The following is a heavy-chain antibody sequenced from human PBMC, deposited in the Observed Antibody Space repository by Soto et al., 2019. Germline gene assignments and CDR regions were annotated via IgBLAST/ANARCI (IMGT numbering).Heavy chain of an antibody. Sequence: QVQLVQSGAEVKKPGSSVKVSCKASGGTFSSYSTNWVRQAPGQGLEWMGEIIPIFGTAKYAQKFQGRATITADACTCTAYVELSRLRSADTAGYYCAGDGWRPAGGIAYWGQGTLVTVSS. CDR2: IIPIFGTA. CDR3: AGDGWRPAGGIAY. D-gene: IGHD3-16*01. CDR1: GGTFSSYS. V-gene: IGHV1-69*01. J-gene: IGHJ4*02.